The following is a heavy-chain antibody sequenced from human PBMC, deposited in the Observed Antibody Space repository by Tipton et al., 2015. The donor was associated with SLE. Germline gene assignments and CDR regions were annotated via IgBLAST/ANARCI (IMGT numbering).Heavy chain of an antibody. Sequence: SLRLSCVASGFTFHDYAMHWVRQGPGKGLEWVAVISYDGSNKYYADSVKGRFTISRDNSKNTLYLQMNSLRAEDTAVYYCARVIGELGHFDYWGQGTLVTVSS. CDR1: GFTFHDYA. J-gene: IGHJ4*02. V-gene: IGHV3-30*04. CDR2: ISYDGSNK. D-gene: IGHD7-27*01. CDR3: ARVIGELGHFDY.